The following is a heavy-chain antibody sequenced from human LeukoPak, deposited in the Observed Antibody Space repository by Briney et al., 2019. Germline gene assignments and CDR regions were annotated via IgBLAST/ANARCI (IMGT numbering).Heavy chain of an antibody. CDR2: IKSKIDGGTT. J-gene: IGHJ2*01. CDR1: GFTFSDAW. Sequence: TGGSLRLSCAASGFTFSDAWMTWVRQAPGKGLEWVGHIKSKIDGGTTDYAAPVKGRLIISKDDSKNTLYLQMNSLKTEDTAMYYCTTVGSDRSGYHYWHFDLWGRGTLVTVSS. D-gene: IGHD3-22*01. V-gene: IGHV3-15*01. CDR3: TTVGSDRSGYHYWHFDL.